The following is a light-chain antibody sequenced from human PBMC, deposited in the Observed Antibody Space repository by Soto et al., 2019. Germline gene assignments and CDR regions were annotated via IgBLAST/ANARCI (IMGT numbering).Light chain of an antibody. V-gene: IGKV3-11*01. CDR3: QQRSDWPST. J-gene: IGKJ4*01. CDR1: QSVSSY. Sequence: EIVLTQSPATLSLSPGERATLSCRASQSVSSYLAWYQKQPGQAPRLLIYDASNRATGIPARFSGSGSGTDFTLTISSLDPEDFAVYYCQQRSDWPSTFGEGTSVEIK. CDR2: DAS.